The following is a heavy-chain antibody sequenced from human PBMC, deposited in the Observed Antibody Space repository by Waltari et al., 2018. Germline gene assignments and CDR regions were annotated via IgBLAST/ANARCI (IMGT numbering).Heavy chain of an antibody. D-gene: IGHD3-10*01. CDR2: INSNSGDR. Sequence: QVQLVQSGAEVKKPGASVKVSCNASGSTFTAYHMQWVRQAPGQGLEWMGWINSNSGDRGYAQKFLGRVTMTRDTSVSTIYMELSGLKSDDTAVYYCAREGLTGRGFDYWGQGTLVTVSS. J-gene: IGHJ4*02. CDR1: GSTFTAYH. CDR3: AREGLTGRGFDY. V-gene: IGHV1-2*02.